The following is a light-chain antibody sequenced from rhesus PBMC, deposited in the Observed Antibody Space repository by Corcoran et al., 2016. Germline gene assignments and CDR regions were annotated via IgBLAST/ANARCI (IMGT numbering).Light chain of an antibody. CDR2: KAS. V-gene: IGKV1-21*01. J-gene: IGKJ3*01. CDR3: QQYNNAPFN. CDR1: QGISSW. Sequence: DIQVTQSPSSLSASVGDRVTITCRVSQGISSWLAWYQQKPGEAPNLLIYKASSLQSGVPSRFSVSGSGTDFTLTISSLQPEDFGTYYCQQYNNAPFNFGPGTKLDIK.